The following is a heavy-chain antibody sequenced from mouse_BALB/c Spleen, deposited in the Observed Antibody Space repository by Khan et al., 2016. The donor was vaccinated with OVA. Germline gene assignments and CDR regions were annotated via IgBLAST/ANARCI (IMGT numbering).Heavy chain of an antibody. CDR2: IYPFNDVT. V-gene: IGHV1S136*01. Sequence: VQLKESGPEVVKPGASVKMSCKASGYTFTSYVMHWVKQKPGQGLEWIGYIYPFNDVTKYNEKFNGKATLTSDKSSSTAYMELSSLTSEDSADFYCAPVGTYYVSFDYWGQGTLVTVSA. D-gene: IGHD1-1*01. CDR3: APVGTYYVSFDY. CDR1: GYTFTSYV. J-gene: IGHJ3*01.